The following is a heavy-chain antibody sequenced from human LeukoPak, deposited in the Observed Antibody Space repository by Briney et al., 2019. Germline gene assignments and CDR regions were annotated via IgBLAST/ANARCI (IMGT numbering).Heavy chain of an antibody. Sequence: PGGSLRLSCSASGFTFSSYAMYWVRQAPGKGLEYVSAISDNGGYTYYADSVKGRFTISRDNSRNTVYLQMNSLRDEDTAVYYCAKDRQQLANLEYWGQGTLVTVSS. J-gene: IGHJ4*02. CDR2: ISDNGGYT. D-gene: IGHD6-13*01. CDR1: GFTFSSYA. CDR3: AKDRQQLANLEY. V-gene: IGHV3-64*04.